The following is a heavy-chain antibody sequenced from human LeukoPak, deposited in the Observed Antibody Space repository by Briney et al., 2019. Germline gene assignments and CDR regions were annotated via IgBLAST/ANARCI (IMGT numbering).Heavy chain of an antibody. V-gene: IGHV4-59*01. CDR1: GGSISSYY. CDR3: AREVGDYVGVFDY. Sequence: SETLSLTCTVSGGSISSYYWSWIRQPPGKGLEWIGNIFYSGSTNYNPSLKSRVTISVDTSKNQFSLKLTSVTAADTAVYYCAREVGDYVGVFDYWGQGTTVTVSS. CDR2: IFYSGST. J-gene: IGHJ4*03. D-gene: IGHD4-17*01.